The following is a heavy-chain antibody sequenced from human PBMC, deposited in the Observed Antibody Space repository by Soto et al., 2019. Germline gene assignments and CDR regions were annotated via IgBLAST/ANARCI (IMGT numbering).Heavy chain of an antibody. CDR2: IWYDGSNK. CDR3: ARDEGTAYSSSSWFDS. Sequence: GGSLRLSCAASGFTFSSYGMHWVRQAPGKGLEGVAVIWYDGSNKYYADSVKGRFTISRDNSKNTLYLQMNSLRAEDPAVYYCARDEGTAYSSSSWFDSWGQGTLVTVSS. J-gene: IGHJ5*01. CDR1: GFTFSSYG. V-gene: IGHV3-33*08. D-gene: IGHD6-6*01.